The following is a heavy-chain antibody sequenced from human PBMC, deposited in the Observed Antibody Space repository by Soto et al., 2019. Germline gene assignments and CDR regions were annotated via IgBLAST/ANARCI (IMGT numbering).Heavy chain of an antibody. CDR3: ARELSAMVRGVRANYYYYYGIDV. D-gene: IGHD3-10*01. CDR1: GFTFSSYG. Sequence: QVQLVESGGGVVQPGRSLRLSCAASGFTFSSYGMHWVRQAPGKGLEWVAVIWYDGSNKYYADSVKGRFTISRDNSKNALYLQMNRLRAEDTAVYYFARELSAMVRGVRANYYYYYGIDVWGQGTTVTVSS. J-gene: IGHJ6*02. V-gene: IGHV3-33*01. CDR2: IWYDGSNK.